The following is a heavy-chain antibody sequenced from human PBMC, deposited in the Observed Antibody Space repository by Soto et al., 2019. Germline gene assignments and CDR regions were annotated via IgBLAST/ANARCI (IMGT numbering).Heavy chain of an antibody. CDR1: GFTFNTYS. CDR2: ISSSSSYI. J-gene: IGHJ4*02. Sequence: EVQLVESGGGLVKPGGSLRLSCAASGFTFNTYSMNWVRQAPGKGLEWVSSISSSSSYIFYTDSVKGRFTISRDNAKNSLYLLMNSLRAEDTAVNFCARVLLSPIYSSGLYDSWGQGTLVTVSS. CDR3: ARVLLSPIYSSGLYDS. V-gene: IGHV3-21*01. D-gene: IGHD6-19*01.